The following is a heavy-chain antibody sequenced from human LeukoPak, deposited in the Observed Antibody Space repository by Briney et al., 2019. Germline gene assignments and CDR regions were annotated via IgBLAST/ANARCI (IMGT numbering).Heavy chain of an antibody. CDR1: GYTFTSYY. J-gene: IGHJ4*02. Sequence: VXVSXKASGYTFTSYYMHWVRQAPGQGLEWMGIINPSGGSTSYAQKFQGRVTMTRDTSTSTVYMELSSLRSEDTAVYYCVSQWSSGYWGQGTLVTVSS. V-gene: IGHV1-46*01. D-gene: IGHD2-15*01. CDR3: VSQWSSGY. CDR2: INPSGGST.